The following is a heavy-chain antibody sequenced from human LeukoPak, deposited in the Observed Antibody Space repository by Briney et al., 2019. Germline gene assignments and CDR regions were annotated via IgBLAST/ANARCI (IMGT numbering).Heavy chain of an antibody. V-gene: IGHV3-30-3*01. Sequence: GGSLRLSCAASGFTFNKFPIHWVRQAPGKGLEWDALISSEGNNEYCADSMNGQLTISRENSKNTLYLQMNSLIDEDTAVYYCAGRAIPEKVIRYYIDYWGQGTLVIVSS. J-gene: IGHJ4*02. CDR2: ISSEGNNE. CDR1: GFTFNKFP. D-gene: IGHD2-21*01. CDR3: AGRAIPEKVIRYYIDY.